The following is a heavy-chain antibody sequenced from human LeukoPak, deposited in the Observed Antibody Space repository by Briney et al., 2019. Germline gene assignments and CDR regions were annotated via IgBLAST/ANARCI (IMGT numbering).Heavy chain of an antibody. CDR1: RFTFSSFD. CDR2: IRFDGSNK. D-gene: IGHD5/OR15-5a*01. CDR3: ARQIGVSIDY. J-gene: IGHJ4*02. V-gene: IGHV3-30*02. Sequence: GGPLRLSCAASRFTFSSFDIHWVRQAPGKGLEWVTFIRFDGSNKYYADSVKGRFTISRDNSKNTLYLQMSSLRPEDTAVYYCARQIGVSIDYWGQGTLVTVSS.